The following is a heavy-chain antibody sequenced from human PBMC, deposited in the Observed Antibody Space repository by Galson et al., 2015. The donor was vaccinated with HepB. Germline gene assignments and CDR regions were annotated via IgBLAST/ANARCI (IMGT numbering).Heavy chain of an antibody. CDR3: ARARGSSLPFDS. Sequence: CAISGDSVSSNNIAWYWIRQSPSRGLEWLGRIYYRSKWHSDYPMSVRSRITIKPDTSENEFSLQLNSVTPEDTAVYYCARARGSSLPFDSWGQGTLVTVSS. CDR1: GDSVSSNNIA. CDR2: IYYRSKWHS. J-gene: IGHJ4*02. V-gene: IGHV6-1*01. D-gene: IGHD1-26*01.